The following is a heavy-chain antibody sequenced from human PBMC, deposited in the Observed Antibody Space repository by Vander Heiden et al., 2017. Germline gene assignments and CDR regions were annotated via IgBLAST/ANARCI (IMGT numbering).Heavy chain of an antibody. Sequence: QVQLVQSGAEVKKPGASVKVSCKASGSTFTGYYMHCVRQAPGQGPEWIGRINPNSGGTKYAQKFQGRVTMTRDTSISTAYMELSRLRSDETAVYYCASGWTWYFDYWGQGTLVTVSS. D-gene: IGHD2-15*01. V-gene: IGHV1-2*06. CDR2: INPNSGGT. CDR3: ASGWTWYFDY. CDR1: GSTFTGYY. J-gene: IGHJ4*02.